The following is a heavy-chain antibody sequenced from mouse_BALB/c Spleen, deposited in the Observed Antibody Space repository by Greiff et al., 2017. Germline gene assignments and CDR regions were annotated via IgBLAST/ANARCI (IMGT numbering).Heavy chain of an antibody. Sequence: EVMLVESGGGLVQPGGSRKLSCAASGFTFSSFGMHWVRQAPEKGLEWVAYISSGSSTIYYADTVKGRFTISRDNPKNTLFLQMTSLRSEDTAMYYCARSSYLLYYFDYWGQGTTLTVSA. J-gene: IGHJ2*01. CDR1: GFTFSSFG. D-gene: IGHD1-1*01. CDR3: ARSSYLLYYFDY. CDR2: ISSGSSTI. V-gene: IGHV5-17*02.